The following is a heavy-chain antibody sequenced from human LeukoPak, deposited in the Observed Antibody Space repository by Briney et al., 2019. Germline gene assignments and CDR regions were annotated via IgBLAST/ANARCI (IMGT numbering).Heavy chain of an antibody. D-gene: IGHD2-15*01. J-gene: IGHJ4*02. CDR3: ASGGLGCSGGSCYLPFDY. Sequence: SETLSLTCTVSGGSISSGDYYWSWIRQPPGKGLEWIGEINHSGSTNYNPSLKSRVTISVDTSKNQFSLKLSSVTAADTAVYYCASGGLGCSGGSCYLPFDYWGQGTLVTVSS. V-gene: IGHV4-39*07. CDR1: GGSISSGDYY. CDR2: INHSGST.